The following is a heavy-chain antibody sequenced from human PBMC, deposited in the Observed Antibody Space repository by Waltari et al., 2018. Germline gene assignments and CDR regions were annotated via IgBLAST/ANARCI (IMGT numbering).Heavy chain of an antibody. V-gene: IGHV1-69*01. Sequence: QVQLVQSGTEVKKPGSSVKVSCKSSGGTFSSYGINWVRQAPGQGLEWMGGLIPFFGTEDYAPQVQGRVTLPASESTSTAYMELSRLRSEDTAVYYCATGPTFAWAYFDLWGRGTLVTVSS. CDR2: LIPFFGTE. CDR1: GGTFSSYG. CDR3: ATGPTFAWAYFDL. J-gene: IGHJ2*01.